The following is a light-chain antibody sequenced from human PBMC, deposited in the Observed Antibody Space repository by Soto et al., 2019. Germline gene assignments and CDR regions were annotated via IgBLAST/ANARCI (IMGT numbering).Light chain of an antibody. CDR1: SSDVGAYNS. J-gene: IGLJ1*01. V-gene: IGLV2-14*01. Sequence: QSALTQPASVSGSPGQSITISCTGTSSDVGAYNSVSWYQQHPGKAPKLIIYDVSTRPSGISDRFSGSKSGNTASLPISGLQAEDESDYYCSSYTTSVTYVFGTGTKVTVL. CDR3: SSYTTSVTYV. CDR2: DVS.